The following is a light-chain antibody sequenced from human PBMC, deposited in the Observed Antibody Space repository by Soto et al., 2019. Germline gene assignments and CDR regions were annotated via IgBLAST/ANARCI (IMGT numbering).Light chain of an antibody. Sequence: QSALTQPPSASGSPEQAVTISCTGTTSDVGGFNYVSWYQQHPGKAPKLMIYEVSQRPSGVPDRFSGSKSGNTASLTVSGLKAEDEDDYYCGLYAGDTDWVFGGGTKLPVL. CDR1: TSDVGGFNY. CDR3: GLYAGDTDWV. J-gene: IGLJ3*02. CDR2: EVS. V-gene: IGLV2-8*01.